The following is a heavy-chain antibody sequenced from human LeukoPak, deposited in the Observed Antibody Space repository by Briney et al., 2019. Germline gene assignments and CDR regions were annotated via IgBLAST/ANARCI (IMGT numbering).Heavy chain of an antibody. CDR1: GFTFSSYA. CDR3: ARAYGSARLGWFDP. J-gene: IGHJ5*02. CDR2: ISYDGSNK. V-gene: IGHV3-30*04. D-gene: IGHD3-10*01. Sequence: GRSLRLSCAASGFTFSSYAMHWVRQAPGKGLEWVAVISYDGSNKYYADSVKGRFTISRDNSKNTLYLQMNSLRAEDTAVYYCARAYGSARLGWFDPWGRGTLVTVSS.